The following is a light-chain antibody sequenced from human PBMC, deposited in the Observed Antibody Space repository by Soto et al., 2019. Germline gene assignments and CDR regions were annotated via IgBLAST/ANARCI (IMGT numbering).Light chain of an antibody. Sequence: EIVLTQSPATLSVSPGDRVTLSCRASKSVTTNLAWYQQKPGQAPRLLIYGASTRAPRIPARFSGSGSVTEFTLTISSLQPEDFAVYYCQQYNNCPPITVGQGTRLEIK. CDR1: KSVTTN. V-gene: IGKV3-15*01. CDR2: GAS. J-gene: IGKJ5*01. CDR3: QQYNNCPPIT.